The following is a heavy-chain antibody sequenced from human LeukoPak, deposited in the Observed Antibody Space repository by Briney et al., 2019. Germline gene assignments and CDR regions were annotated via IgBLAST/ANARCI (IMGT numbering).Heavy chain of an antibody. Sequence: SVKVSCKASGGTFSSYTISWVRQAPGQGLEWMGRIIPIHGIANYAQKFQGRVTITADKSTSTAYMELSSLRSEDTAVCYCARLVPAATPDSKNRDCWGQGTLVTVSS. J-gene: IGHJ4*02. CDR3: ARLVPAATPDSKNRDC. V-gene: IGHV1-69*02. CDR2: IIPIHGIA. D-gene: IGHD2-2*01. CDR1: GGTFSSYT.